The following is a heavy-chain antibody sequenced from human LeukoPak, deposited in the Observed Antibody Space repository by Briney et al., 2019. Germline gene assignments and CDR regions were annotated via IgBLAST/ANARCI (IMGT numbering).Heavy chain of an antibody. Sequence: GGSLRLSCAASGFTFSSYAMSWVRQAPGKGLEWVSLISWDGGSTYYADSVKGRFTISRDNSKNSLYLQMNSLRAEDTALYYCTTDNVLLWFGELFFDYWGQGTLVTVSS. V-gene: IGHV3-43D*03. CDR1: GFTFSSYA. CDR3: TTDNVLLWFGELFFDY. J-gene: IGHJ4*02. CDR2: ISWDGGST. D-gene: IGHD3-10*01.